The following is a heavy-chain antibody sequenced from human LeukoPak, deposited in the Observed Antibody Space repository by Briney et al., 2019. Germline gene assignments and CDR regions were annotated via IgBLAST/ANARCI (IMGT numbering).Heavy chain of an antibody. V-gene: IGHV4-30-4*08. CDR1: GGSISSGGYY. CDR2: IYYSGST. CDR3: ARGLTDSSGYYGSD. D-gene: IGHD3-22*01. J-gene: IGHJ4*02. Sequence: PSETLSLTCTVSGGSISSGGYYWSWIRQHPGKGLEWIGYIYYSGSTYYNPSLKSRVTISVDTSKNQFSLKLSSVTAADTAVYYCARGLTDSSGYYGSDWGQGTLVTVSS.